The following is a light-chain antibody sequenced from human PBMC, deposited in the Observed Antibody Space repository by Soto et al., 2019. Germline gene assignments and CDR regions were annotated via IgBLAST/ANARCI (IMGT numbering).Light chain of an antibody. CDR1: QGVGIW. Sequence: DIQLTQSPSSVSASVGDTVTITCRASQGVGIWLGWYQQKPGKAPHLLIYGASGLQVGVPSRFSGSVSGADFTLTLSSLQREDFATYYCQEVSRFPPSTFGQGNDWRL. J-gene: IGKJ5*01. CDR2: GAS. V-gene: IGKV1-12*01. CDR3: QEVSRFPPST.